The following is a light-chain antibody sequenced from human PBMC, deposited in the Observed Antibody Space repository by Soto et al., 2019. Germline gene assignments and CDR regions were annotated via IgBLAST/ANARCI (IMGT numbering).Light chain of an antibody. CDR2: GAS. CDR3: QQYGGSPRFT. Sequence: EIVVKQSPGTLSLSPGERATRSCRDSQCVSCRYTACNQQKPGQAPSLLIYGASSRATGIPDRFSGSGSGPDCAITISILEPDDFAVYDWQQYGGSPRFTLGPGTKVDIK. J-gene: IGKJ3*01. V-gene: IGKV3-20*01. CDR1: QCVSCRY.